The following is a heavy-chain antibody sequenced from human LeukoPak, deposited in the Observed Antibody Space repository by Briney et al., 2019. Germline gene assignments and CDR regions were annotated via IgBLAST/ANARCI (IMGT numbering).Heavy chain of an antibody. CDR3: TTEGDSTGYTPFDY. Sequence: PGGSLRLSCGASGFTFSNAWMSWVRQPPGKGLEWVGRIKSKTDGERTKSAAPVTGRFTISRDDSTKTVYLQMNSLKTEDTAVYYCTTEGDSTGYTPFDYWGQGTLVTVSS. J-gene: IGHJ4*02. D-gene: IGHD3-22*01. V-gene: IGHV3-15*01. CDR2: IKSKTDGERT. CDR1: GFTFSNAW.